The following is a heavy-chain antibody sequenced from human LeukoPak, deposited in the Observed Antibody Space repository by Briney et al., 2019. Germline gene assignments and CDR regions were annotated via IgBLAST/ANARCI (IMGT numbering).Heavy chain of an antibody. J-gene: IGHJ4*02. D-gene: IGHD1-7*01. Sequence: AGGSLRLSCTASGFTFSSYSFNWVRQAPGKGLEWISYISTSGSTTYYADSVKGRFTISRDNAKNSLFLQMNSLRAEDTAMYFCARDPNYGVHYFDYWGQGTLVTVSP. V-gene: IGHV3-48*04. CDR3: ARDPNYGVHYFDY. CDR2: ISTSGSTT. CDR1: GFTFSSYS.